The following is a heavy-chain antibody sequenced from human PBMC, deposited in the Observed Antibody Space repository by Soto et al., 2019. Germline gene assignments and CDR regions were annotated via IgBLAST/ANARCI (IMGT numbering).Heavy chain of an antibody. CDR2: NYHSGST. CDR1: GGSISSGGYS. CDR3: ARGQLVLGNWFDP. V-gene: IGHV4-30-2*01. Sequence: QLQLQESGSGLVKPSQTLSLTCAVSGGSISSGGYSWSWMRQPPGKGLEWIGYNYHSGSTYYNPSIKRRVTISVDRSKNQFSLKLSSVTAADTAVYYCARGQLVLGNWFDPWGQGTLVTVSS. J-gene: IGHJ5*02. D-gene: IGHD6-6*01.